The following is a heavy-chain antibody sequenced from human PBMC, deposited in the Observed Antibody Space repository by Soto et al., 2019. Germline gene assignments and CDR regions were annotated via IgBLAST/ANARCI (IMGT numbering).Heavy chain of an antibody. CDR1: GGYISGYY. V-gene: IGHV4-59*08. Sequence: SETLSLTCSVSGGYISGYYWSYIRQPPGKGLEWIGYIYYSGRTNYNPSLQSRVTISVDTSKNQFSLKLTSVTAADTAVYYCARHRDCSGGTCYSGEFDPWGQGTLVTVSS. CDR2: IYYSGRT. CDR3: ARHRDCSGGTCYSGEFDP. D-gene: IGHD2-15*01. J-gene: IGHJ5*02.